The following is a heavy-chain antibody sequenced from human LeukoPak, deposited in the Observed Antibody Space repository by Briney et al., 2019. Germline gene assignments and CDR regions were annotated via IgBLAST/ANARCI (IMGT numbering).Heavy chain of an antibody. CDR1: GFTFSGSP. CDR2: IRSIANSYAT. Sequence: GGSLKLSCAASGFTFSGSPMHWVRQASGKGLEWVGRIRSIANSYATTYAASVKGRFTISRDDSKNTAYLQMNSLKTEDAAVYYCALGLSVGATADAFDIWGQGTMVTVSA. V-gene: IGHV3-73*01. J-gene: IGHJ3*02. CDR3: ALGLSVGATADAFDI. D-gene: IGHD1-26*01.